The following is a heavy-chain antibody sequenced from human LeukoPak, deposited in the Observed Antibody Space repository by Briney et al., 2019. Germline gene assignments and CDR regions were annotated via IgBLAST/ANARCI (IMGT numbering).Heavy chain of an antibody. V-gene: IGHV4-38-2*01. CDR2: IYHSGST. Sequence: PSETLSPTCAVSGYSISSGYYWGWIRQPPGKGLEWIGSIYHSGSTYYNPSLKSRVTISVDTSKNQFSLKLSSVTAADTAVYYCARHGLMEYYYDSSGYYPSYYFDYWGQGTLVTVSS. CDR1: GYSISSGYY. CDR3: ARHGLMEYYYDSSGYYPSYYFDY. D-gene: IGHD3-22*01. J-gene: IGHJ4*02.